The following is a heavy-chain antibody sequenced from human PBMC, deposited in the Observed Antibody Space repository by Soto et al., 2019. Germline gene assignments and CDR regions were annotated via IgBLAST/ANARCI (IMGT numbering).Heavy chain of an antibody. Sequence: GASVKVSCKASGGTFSSYAISWVRQAPGQGLEWVGGIIPIFGTANYAQKFQGRVTITADESTSTAYMELSSLRSEDTAVYYCAREPITMVRGVIASAFDIWGHGTMVTVSS. D-gene: IGHD3-10*01. CDR3: AREPITMVRGVIASAFDI. CDR2: IIPIFGTA. V-gene: IGHV1-69*13. CDR1: GGTFSSYA. J-gene: IGHJ3*02.